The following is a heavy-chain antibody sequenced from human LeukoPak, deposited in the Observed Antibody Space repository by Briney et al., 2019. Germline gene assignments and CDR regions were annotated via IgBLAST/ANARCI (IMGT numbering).Heavy chain of an antibody. V-gene: IGHV3-64*01. CDR1: GFTFSSYA. Sequence: TGGSLRLSCAASGFTFSSYAMHWVRQAPGKGLEYVSVISSSGGNTYYANSVRGRFTISRDNSKNTLYLQMGSLRAEDMAVYYCARQRLRLGQLSLLLDYWGQGTLVTVSS. CDR3: ARQRLRLGQLSLLLDY. CDR2: ISSSGGNT. D-gene: IGHD3-16*02. J-gene: IGHJ4*02.